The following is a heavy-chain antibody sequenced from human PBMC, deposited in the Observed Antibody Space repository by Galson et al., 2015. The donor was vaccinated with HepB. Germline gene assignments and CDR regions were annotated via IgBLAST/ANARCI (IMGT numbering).Heavy chain of an antibody. Sequence: SVKVSCKASGYTFTGYYMHWVRQAPGQGLEWMGWINPNSGGTNYAQKFQGRVTMTRDTSISTAYMELSRLRSDDTAAYYCARIPRAGTTDPNDYWGQGTLVTVSS. CDR2: INPNSGGT. CDR1: GYTFTGYY. J-gene: IGHJ4*02. V-gene: IGHV1-2*02. D-gene: IGHD1-7*01. CDR3: ARIPRAGTTDPNDY.